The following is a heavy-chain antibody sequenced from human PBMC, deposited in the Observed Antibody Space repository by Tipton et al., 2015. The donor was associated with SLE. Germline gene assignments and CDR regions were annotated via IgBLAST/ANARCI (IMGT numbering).Heavy chain of an antibody. J-gene: IGHJ4*02. CDR1: GYTLTGLS. CDR3: AIAPAGSSSHDFFDY. V-gene: IGHV1-24*01. CDR2: FDPEDGET. D-gene: IGHD6-19*01. Sequence: QLVQSGAEVKKPGASVKVSCKVSGYTLTGLSMDWVRQTPGKGLEWMGGFDPEDGETIYAQRFEGRVTMTGDTSTDTAYMELTSLRSEDTAVYYCAIAPAGSSSHDFFDYWGQGTLVTVSS.